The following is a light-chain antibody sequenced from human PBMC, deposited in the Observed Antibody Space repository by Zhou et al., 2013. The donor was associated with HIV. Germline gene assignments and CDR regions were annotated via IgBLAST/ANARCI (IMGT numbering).Light chain of an antibody. CDR3: QQYDNXRIT. CDR2: AAS. V-gene: IGKV1-33*01. Sequence: DIQMTQSPSSLSASVGDRVTITCQASQDISNYLNWYQQKPGKAPKLLIYAASNLETGVPSRFSGSGSGTDFTFTISSLQPEDIATYYCQQYDNXRITFGQGTRLEIK. J-gene: IGKJ5*01. CDR1: QDISNY.